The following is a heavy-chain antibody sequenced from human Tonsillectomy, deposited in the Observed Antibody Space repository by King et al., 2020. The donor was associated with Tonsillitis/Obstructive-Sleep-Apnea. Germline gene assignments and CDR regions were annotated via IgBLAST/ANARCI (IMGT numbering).Heavy chain of an antibody. J-gene: IGHJ6*03. CDR2: LNHSGST. D-gene: IGHD2-2*01. Sequence: VQLQQWGAGLLKPSETLSLTCAVYGGSFSGYYWSWIRQPPGKGLEWIGELNHSGSTNYNPSLKSRVTLSLDTSKNQFSLKLSPVTAADTSVYYCARVVRYYMDVWGKGTTVTVSS. V-gene: IGHV4-34*01. CDR3: ARVVRYYMDV. CDR1: GGSFSGYY.